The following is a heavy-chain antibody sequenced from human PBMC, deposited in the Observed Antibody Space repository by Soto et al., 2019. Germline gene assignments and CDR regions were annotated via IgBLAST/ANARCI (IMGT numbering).Heavy chain of an antibody. Sequence: VASVKVSFKASGYTFTSYYMHWVRQAPGQGLEWMGIINPSGGSTSYAQKFQGRVTMTRDTSTSTVYMELSSLRSEDTAVYYCARDHCSGGSCYSGFGYWGQGTLVTVSS. CDR1: GYTFTSYY. J-gene: IGHJ4*02. D-gene: IGHD2-15*01. V-gene: IGHV1-46*01. CDR3: ARDHCSGGSCYSGFGY. CDR2: INPSGGST.